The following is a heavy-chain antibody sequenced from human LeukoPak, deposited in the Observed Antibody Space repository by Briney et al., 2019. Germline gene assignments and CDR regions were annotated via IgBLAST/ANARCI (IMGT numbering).Heavy chain of an antibody. V-gene: IGHV4-59*08. D-gene: IGHD6-13*01. CDR2: IYYSGST. CDR1: GGSISNYY. CDR3: ARHGDSSSWSYFDY. J-gene: IGHJ4*02. Sequence: KPSETLSLTCTVSGGSISNYYWSWIRQSPGKGLEWIGYIYYSGSTNYNPSLKSRVTISVDTSKNQFSLKLSSVTAADTAVYYCARHGDSSSWSYFDYWGQGTLVTVSS.